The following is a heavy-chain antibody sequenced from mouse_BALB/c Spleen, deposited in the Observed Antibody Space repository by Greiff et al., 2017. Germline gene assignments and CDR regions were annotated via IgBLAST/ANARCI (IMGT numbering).Heavy chain of an antibody. Sequence: EVKLQESGPELVKPGASVKIPCKASGYTFTDYNMDWVKQSHGKSLEWIGDINPNNGGTIYNQKFKGKATLTVDKSSSTAYMELRSLTSEDTAVYYCARTTVVNYAMDYWGQGTSVTVSS. D-gene: IGHD1-1*01. V-gene: IGHV1-18*01. CDR2: INPNNGGT. J-gene: IGHJ4*01. CDR3: ARTTVVNYAMDY. CDR1: GYTFTDYN.